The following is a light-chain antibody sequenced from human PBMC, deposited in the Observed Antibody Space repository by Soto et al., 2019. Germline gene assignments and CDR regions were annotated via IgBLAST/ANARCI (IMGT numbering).Light chain of an antibody. Sequence: QSALTQPASVSESPGQSITISCTGTSSDVGGYKFVSWYQHHPGKAPKLMIYEGSKRPSGVSDRFSGSKSGNTASLTISGLQADDEADYYCCSYAGSTNVFGTGTKLTVL. CDR3: CSYAGSTNV. J-gene: IGLJ1*01. CDR2: EGS. V-gene: IGLV2-23*03. CDR1: SSDVGGYKF.